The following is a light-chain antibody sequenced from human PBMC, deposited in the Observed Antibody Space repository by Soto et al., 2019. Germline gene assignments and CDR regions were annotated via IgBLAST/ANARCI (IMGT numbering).Light chain of an antibody. V-gene: IGKV1-5*03. J-gene: IGKJ1*01. CDR3: QHYNNYPWT. CDR2: KAS. Sequence: DIQMTRSPFTLSESVGDRVTVICRASQSISSWGAWYKQKTGKAPKLLIYKASALESGVPSRFRGSGSGTEFTLNNRSLEPEEFATYLRQHYNNYPWTFGQGTKVDIK. CDR1: QSISSW.